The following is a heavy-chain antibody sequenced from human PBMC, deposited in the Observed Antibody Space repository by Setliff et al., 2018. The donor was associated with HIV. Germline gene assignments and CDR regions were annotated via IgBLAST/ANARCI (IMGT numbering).Heavy chain of an antibody. CDR2: INAGNGNT. D-gene: IGHD3-22*01. V-gene: IGHV1-3*03. J-gene: IGHJ5*02. Sequence: VKVSCKTSGYTFTNYAIQWVRQAPGQGLQWMGWINAGNGNTKYSQEFQGRVTITRDTSASTAYMELSSLRFEDMAMYYCARERDSSGYQFDPWGQGTLVTVSS. CDR3: ARERDSSGYQFDP. CDR1: GYTFTNYA.